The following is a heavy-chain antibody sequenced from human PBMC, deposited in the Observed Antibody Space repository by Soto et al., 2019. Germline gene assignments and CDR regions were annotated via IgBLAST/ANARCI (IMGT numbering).Heavy chain of an antibody. J-gene: IGHJ4*02. V-gene: IGHV3-30-3*01. Sequence: GGSLRLSWAASGFTFSSYAMHWVRQAPGKGLEWVAVISYDGSKKYYADSVKGRFTISRDNSKNTMYVQMNSLRGEDTAVYFCARASDTVATTGFDYWGQGTLVTVSS. CDR2: ISYDGSKK. CDR1: GFTFSSYA. D-gene: IGHD5-12*01. CDR3: ARASDTVATTGFDY.